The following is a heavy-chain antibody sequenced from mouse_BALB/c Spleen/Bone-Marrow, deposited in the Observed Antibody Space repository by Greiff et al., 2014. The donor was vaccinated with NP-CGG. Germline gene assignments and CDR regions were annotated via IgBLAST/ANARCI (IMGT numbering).Heavy chain of an antibody. CDR2: ISNGGGST. D-gene: IGHD2-1*01. J-gene: IGHJ2*01. CDR1: GFTFSSYT. CDR3: ARQIYFPYFDY. Sequence: LQQSGGGLVQPGGSLKLSCAASGFTFSSYTMSWVRQTPVKRLEWVAYISNGGGSTYYPDTVKGRFTISRDNAKNTLYLQVSSLKSEDTAMYYCARQIYFPYFDYWGQGTTLTVSS. V-gene: IGHV5-12-2*01.